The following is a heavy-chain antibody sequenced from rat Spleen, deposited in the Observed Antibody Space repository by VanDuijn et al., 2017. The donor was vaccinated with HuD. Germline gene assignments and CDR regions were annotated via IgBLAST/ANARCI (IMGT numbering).Heavy chain of an antibody. CDR3: ARHRLYYNDGNYYHSRVMDA. D-gene: IGHD1-12*02. CDR2: ISDSGSRI. Sequence: EVQLVESGGGLVQPGDSLKLSCVASGFTFSNCWMTWIRQVPGKGLEWVATISDSGSRIYYPDSVKGRFTISRDNAKNTLSLQMDSLRSEDTATYYCARHRLYYNDGNYYHSRVMDAWGQGASVTVSS. CDR1: GFTFSNCW. J-gene: IGHJ4*01. V-gene: IGHV5-31*01.